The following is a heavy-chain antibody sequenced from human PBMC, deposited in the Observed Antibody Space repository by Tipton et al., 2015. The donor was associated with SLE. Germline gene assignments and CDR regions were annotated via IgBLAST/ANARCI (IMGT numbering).Heavy chain of an antibody. Sequence: TLSLTCTVSGGSMSKYYWSWIRQSPGKGLEYIGYVYYSGETEYNPSLRSRVTISVDMSKNQFSLKLNSVSAADTAIYYCARTTSGPYYSYYMDILGKGTTVTVSS. CDR2: VYYSGET. V-gene: IGHV4-59*01. J-gene: IGHJ6*03. CDR3: ARTTSGPYYSYYMDI. CDR1: GGSMSKYY. D-gene: IGHD5-12*01.